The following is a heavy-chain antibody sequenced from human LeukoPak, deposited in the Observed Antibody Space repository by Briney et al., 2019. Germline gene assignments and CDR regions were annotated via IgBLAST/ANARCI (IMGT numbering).Heavy chain of an antibody. Sequence: ASVKVSCKASGYTFISYQMHCVRQAPGQGLEWMGIINPTGGSTSHAQKFQGRVTMTRDTSTSTVYMELSSLRSEDTAVYYCARKGSSSCFDYWGQGTLVTVSS. J-gene: IGHJ4*02. V-gene: IGHV1-46*01. CDR1: GYTFISYQ. CDR3: ARKGSSSCFDY. CDR2: INPTGGST. D-gene: IGHD6-6*01.